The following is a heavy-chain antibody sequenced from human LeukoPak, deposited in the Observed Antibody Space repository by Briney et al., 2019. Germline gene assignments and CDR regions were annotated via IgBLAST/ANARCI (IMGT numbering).Heavy chain of an antibody. V-gene: IGHV3-74*01. CDR2: INSDGSST. Sequence: PGGSLRLSCAASGFTFSSYWMHWVRQVPGKGLVWVSRINSDGSSTSYADSVKGRFTISRDNAKNTLYVQMNSPRAEDTAVYYCSTGSGHAFDIWGRGTMVTVSS. J-gene: IGHJ3*02. CDR3: STGSGHAFDI. D-gene: IGHD3-10*01. CDR1: GFTFSSYW.